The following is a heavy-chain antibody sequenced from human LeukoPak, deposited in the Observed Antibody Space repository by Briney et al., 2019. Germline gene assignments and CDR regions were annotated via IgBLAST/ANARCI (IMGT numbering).Heavy chain of an antibody. CDR3: ARDRPTSHSDAFDI. CDR1: GFAFSSYS. Sequence: GGSLRLSCAASGFAFSSYSMNWVRQAPGKGLEWVSSISSSSSYIYYADSVKGRFTISRDNAKNSLYLQMNSLRAEDTAVYYCARDRPTSHSDAFDIWGQGTMVTVSS. CDR2: ISSSSSYI. V-gene: IGHV3-21*01. D-gene: IGHD4-11*01. J-gene: IGHJ3*02.